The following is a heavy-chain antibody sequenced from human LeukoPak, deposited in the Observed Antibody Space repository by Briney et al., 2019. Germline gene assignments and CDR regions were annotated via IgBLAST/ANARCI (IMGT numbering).Heavy chain of an antibody. J-gene: IGHJ5*02. CDR3: ARRGSGWYGSSYNWFDP. CDR2: IYPGDSDT. Sequence: GESLKISCKDSGYSFNIYWIGWVRQKPGKGLEWMGIIYPGDSDTRYSPSFQGQVTISADKSISTAYLQWSSLKASDTAMYYCARRGSGWYGSSYNWFDPWGQGTLVTVSS. D-gene: IGHD6-19*01. V-gene: IGHV5-51*01. CDR1: GYSFNIYW.